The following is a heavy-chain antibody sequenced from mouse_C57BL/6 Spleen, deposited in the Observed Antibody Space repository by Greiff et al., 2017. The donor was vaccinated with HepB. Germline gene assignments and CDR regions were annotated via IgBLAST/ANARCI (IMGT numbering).Heavy chain of an antibody. Sequence: VQLQESGAELVKPGASVKMSCKASGYTFTSYWITWVKQRPGQGLEWIGDIYPGSGSTNYNEKFKSKATLTVDTSSSTAYMQLSSLTSEDSAVYYGARGGLYDYDGYFDVWGTGTTVTVSS. CDR1: GYTFTSYW. CDR3: ARGGLYDYDGYFDV. V-gene: IGHV1-55*01. D-gene: IGHD2-4*01. CDR2: IYPGSGST. J-gene: IGHJ1*03.